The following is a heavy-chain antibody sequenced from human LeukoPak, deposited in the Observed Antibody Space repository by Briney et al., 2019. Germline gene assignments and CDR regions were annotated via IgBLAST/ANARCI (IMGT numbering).Heavy chain of an antibody. J-gene: IGHJ6*02. CDR1: GYCFTSYD. D-gene: IGHD1-14*01. CDR2: MNPNSGNT. V-gene: IGHV1-8*01. Sequence: GASVKVSCKASGYCFTSYDINWVRQATGQGLEWMGWMNPNSGNTGYAQKFQGRVTMTRDTSTKTAYMELSSLSSEDTALYYCARLTRYFYGMDVWGQGTTVTVSS. CDR3: ARLTRYFYGMDV.